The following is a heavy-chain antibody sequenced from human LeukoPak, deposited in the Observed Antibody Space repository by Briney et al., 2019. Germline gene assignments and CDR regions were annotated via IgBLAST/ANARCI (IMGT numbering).Heavy chain of an antibody. V-gene: IGHV3-23*01. CDR3: AKVPTSFYTASWGFDN. CDR1: GFTFSSCA. Sequence: GGSLRLSCAASGFTFSSCAMSWVRQAPVKGLEWVSAISGSGGSTDYADSVRGRFTISRDNSKNTLYLQMNSLRSEDTAVYYCAKVPTSFYTASWGFDNWGQGTLVTVSS. D-gene: IGHD5-18*01. CDR2: ISGSGGST. J-gene: IGHJ4*02.